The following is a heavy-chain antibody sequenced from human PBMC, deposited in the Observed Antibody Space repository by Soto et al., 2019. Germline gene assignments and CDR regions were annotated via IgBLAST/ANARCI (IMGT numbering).Heavy chain of an antibody. CDR2: ISYDGSNK. CDR3: VRGLSPAIYLCAAMDIYFSYWAMDI. J-gene: IGHJ3*02. Sequence: GGSLRLSCAASGFTFSSYAMHWVRQAPGKGLEWVAVISYDGSNKYYADSVKGRFTISRDNSKNTLYLQMNSLRAEDTAVKYCVRGLSPAIYLCAAMDIYFSYWAMDIWGQGTMVTVSS. D-gene: IGHD2-2*01. CDR1: GFTFSSYA. V-gene: IGHV3-30-3*01.